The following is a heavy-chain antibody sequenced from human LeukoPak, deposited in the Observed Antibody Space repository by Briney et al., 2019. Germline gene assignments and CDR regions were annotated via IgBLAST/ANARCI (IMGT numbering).Heavy chain of an antibody. CDR1: GFTFSSNW. CDR2: IRQDGSDK. D-gene: IGHD2-15*01. J-gene: IGHJ4*02. Sequence: GGSLRLSCAASGFTFSSNWMSWVRQAPGKGLEWVADIRQDGSDKYYMDSVKGRFTISRDNAKNSLSLQMNSLRVEDTAVYYCARDRDCGDGGCYPHFDYWGQGVRVTVSS. V-gene: IGHV3-7*01. CDR3: ARDRDCGDGGCYPHFDY.